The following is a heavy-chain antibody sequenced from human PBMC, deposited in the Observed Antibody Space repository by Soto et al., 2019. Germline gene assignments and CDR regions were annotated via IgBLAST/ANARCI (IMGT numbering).Heavy chain of an antibody. D-gene: IGHD3-22*01. Sequence: SVKVSCKDSGCPFSSYAISCGRKATGQGLEWIGGIIPIFGTAKYAQKFRVRVTINADESTSTANMELSSLRSEHTAVYYCATGNYYDSSGYYKGPGFEHWGQGTLVTVYS. CDR1: GCPFSSYA. CDR3: ATGNYYDSSGYYKGPGFEH. J-gene: IGHJ5*02. CDR2: IIPIFGTA. V-gene: IGHV1-69*13.